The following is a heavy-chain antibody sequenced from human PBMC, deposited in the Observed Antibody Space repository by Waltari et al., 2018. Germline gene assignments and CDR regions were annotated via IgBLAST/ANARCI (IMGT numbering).Heavy chain of an antibody. CDR1: GLPSSSSP. CDR2: ISSGSSYI. Sequence: EVQLVGSGGGLATPGGSLSPSWAASGLPSSSSPLSWVCQAPGKGLEWVSSISSGSSYIYYADSVKGRCTISRDNAKNSLYLQMNSLRVEDTAVYYCAREWGVMVGTAGFYFDYWGQGALVTVSS. J-gene: IGHJ4*02. D-gene: IGHD2-15*01. CDR3: AREWGVMVGTAGFYFDY. V-gene: IGHV3-21*01.